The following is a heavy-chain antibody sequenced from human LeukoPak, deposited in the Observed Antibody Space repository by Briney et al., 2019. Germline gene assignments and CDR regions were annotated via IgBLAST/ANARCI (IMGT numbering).Heavy chain of an antibody. D-gene: IGHD1-26*01. CDR1: GFTVSSNY. Sequence: GGSLRPSCAASGFTVSSNYMDWVRQAPGKGLEWVSVIYSGGNTYYADSVKDRFTISRDNSRNTLYLQMNSLRAEDTALYYCARKSGSYLEWGQGTLVTVSS. CDR2: IYSGGNT. J-gene: IGHJ4*02. V-gene: IGHV3-53*01. CDR3: ARKSGSYLE.